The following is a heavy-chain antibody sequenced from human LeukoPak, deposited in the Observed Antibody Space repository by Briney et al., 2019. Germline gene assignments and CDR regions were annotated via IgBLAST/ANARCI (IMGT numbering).Heavy chain of an antibody. D-gene: IGHD6-13*01. J-gene: IGHJ5*02. CDR3: ASSSSPLGPLNWFDP. Sequence: SETLSLTCTVSGASISSHYWSWIRQPPGKGLEWIGYISYSGSTNYNPSLKSRVTISVDTSKNQFSLKMSSVTAADTAVYYCASSSSPLGPLNWFDPWGQGTLVTVSS. CDR1: GASISSHY. V-gene: IGHV4-59*11. CDR2: ISYSGST.